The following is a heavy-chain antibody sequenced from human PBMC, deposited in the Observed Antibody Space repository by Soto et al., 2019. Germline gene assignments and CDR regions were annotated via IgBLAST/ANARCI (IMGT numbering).Heavy chain of an antibody. J-gene: IGHJ4*02. CDR2: INSNGRTT. D-gene: IGHD3-10*01. CDR1: GFTFSSSW. V-gene: IGHV3-74*03. Sequence: HPGGSLRLSCAASGFTFSSSWMHWVRQSPGEGLVWVSLINSNGRTTMYADSVRGRFTISRDNSKNTLYLQMNSLRAEDTAVYYCAKEGLLWFEAREVDYFDYWGQGTLVTVSS. CDR3: AKEGLLWFEAREVDYFDY.